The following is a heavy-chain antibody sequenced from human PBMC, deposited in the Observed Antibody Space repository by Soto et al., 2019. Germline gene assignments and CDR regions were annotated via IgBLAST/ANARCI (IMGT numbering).Heavy chain of an antibody. V-gene: IGHV3-23*01. J-gene: IGHJ3*01. D-gene: IGHD2-2*01. Sequence: PGGSLRLSCAASGFIFDTYAMAWVRQAPGKGLECVSKISGSGGRTYYADSVQGRFAISRDNSKNTLYLQMNSLRADDTAVDYSAQRQTAGRWYADDAFDFWGPGTMVTVSS. CDR2: ISGSGGRT. CDR1: GFIFDTYA. CDR3: AQRQTAGRWYADDAFDF.